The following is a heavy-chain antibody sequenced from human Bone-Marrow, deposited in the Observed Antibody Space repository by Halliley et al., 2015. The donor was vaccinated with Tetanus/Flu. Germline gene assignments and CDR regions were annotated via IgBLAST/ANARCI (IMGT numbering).Heavy chain of an antibody. V-gene: IGHV1-46*01. D-gene: IGHD1-1*01. Sequence: LEWVGRINLSAGSTTYAQKFQDRVTMTRDTSTSTDYMELSSLRSEDTAVYYCARDGHRWNFDYWGQGTLVTVSS. CDR3: ARDGHRWNFDY. J-gene: IGHJ4*02. CDR2: INLSAGST.